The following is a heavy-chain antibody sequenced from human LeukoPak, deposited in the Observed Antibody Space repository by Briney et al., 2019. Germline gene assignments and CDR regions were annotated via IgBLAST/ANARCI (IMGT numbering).Heavy chain of an antibody. CDR1: GGSISNHY. J-gene: IGHJ4*02. CDR3: AREIRHYYDSGGSYQQGYDFDY. CDR2: IYYSGST. V-gene: IGHV4-59*11. D-gene: IGHD3-22*01. Sequence: SETLSLTCTVSGGSISNHYWNWIRQPPGKGLEWIGFIYYSGSTNYNPSLNSRVTISVDTSRSQFSLKLTSVTAADMAVYFCAREIRHYYDSGGSYQQGYDFDYWGPGTLVTVSS.